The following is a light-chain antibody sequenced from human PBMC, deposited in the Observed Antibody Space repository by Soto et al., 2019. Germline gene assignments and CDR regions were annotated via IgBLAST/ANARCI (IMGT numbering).Light chain of an antibody. CDR3: QQYGSSPLT. CDR1: QSVSTTN. V-gene: IGKV3-20*01. Sequence: ELGLTQSPGTMSLSPGDIATLACRASQSVSTTNLAWYQQKPGQAPRLLIYGASSRATGVPDRVSGSGSGTDFTLTISRLDPEDFAVYYCQQYGSSPLTFGGGNKVAIK. J-gene: IGKJ4*01. CDR2: GAS.